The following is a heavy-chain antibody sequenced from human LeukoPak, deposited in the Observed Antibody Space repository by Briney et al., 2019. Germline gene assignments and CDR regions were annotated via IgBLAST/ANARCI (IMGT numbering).Heavy chain of an antibody. CDR1: GGSFSGYY. V-gene: IGHV4-34*01. J-gene: IGHJ4*02. CDR2: INHRGST. Sequence: SETLSLTCAVYGGSFSGYYWSWIRQPPGKGLEWIGEINHRGSTNYNPSLKSRVTISVDTSKNQFSLRLSSVTAADTAVYYCARGEVGPRLRDWGQGTLVTVSS. D-gene: IGHD2-2*01. CDR3: ARGEVGPRLRD.